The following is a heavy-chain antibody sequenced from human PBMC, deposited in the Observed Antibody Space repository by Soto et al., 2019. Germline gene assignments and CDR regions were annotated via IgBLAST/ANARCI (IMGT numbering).Heavy chain of an antibody. V-gene: IGHV3-30*04. Sequence: GGSLRLSCAGSGFIFKNYALNRVRQAPGKGLEWVASITRDGYNKYYADSVKGRFTISRDNSRDTLSLQMTALRTEDSSIYYCTKSSGGSSSVGMDYWGQGTRVTVSS. CDR1: GFIFKNYA. J-gene: IGHJ4*02. CDR3: TKSSGGSSSVGMDY. D-gene: IGHD6-6*01. CDR2: ITRDGYNK.